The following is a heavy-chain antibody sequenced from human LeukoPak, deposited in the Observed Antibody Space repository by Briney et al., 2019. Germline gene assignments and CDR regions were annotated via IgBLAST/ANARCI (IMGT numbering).Heavy chain of an antibody. CDR3: ARDGVLLWFGELLPENYYGMDV. CDR1: GLTFSSYA. CDR2: ISYDGRNK. J-gene: IGHJ6*02. Sequence: PGGSLRLSCAASGLTFSSYAMHWVRQAPGKGLEWVAVISYDGRNKYYPDSVKGRFTISRDNSKNTLCLQMNSLRAEDTAVYYCARDGVLLWFGELLPENYYGMDVWGQGTTVTVSS. D-gene: IGHD3-10*01. V-gene: IGHV3-30*04.